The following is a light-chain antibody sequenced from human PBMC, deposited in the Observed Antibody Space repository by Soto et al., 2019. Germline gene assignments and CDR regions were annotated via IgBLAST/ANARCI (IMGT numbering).Light chain of an antibody. J-gene: IGLJ1*01. Sequence: QSALTQPPSASGSPGQSVTISCTGTSSDVGGYNYVSWYQQHPGKAPKLMIYKVSKRPSGVPDRFSGSKSGNTASLTVSGLQAEDEADYYCSSYAGSNKNVFGTGTKLTVL. CDR2: KVS. V-gene: IGLV2-8*01. CDR3: SSYAGSNKNV. CDR1: SSDVGGYNY.